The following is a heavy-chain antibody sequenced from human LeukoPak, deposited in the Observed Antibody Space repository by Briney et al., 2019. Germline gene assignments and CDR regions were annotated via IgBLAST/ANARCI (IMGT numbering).Heavy chain of an antibody. CDR1: GGSISSYY. J-gene: IGHJ3*02. V-gene: IGHV4-4*07. Sequence: SETLSLTCTVSGGSISSYYWTWVRQPAGKGLEWIGRIYNRGSTNYNPSLKSRVTMSVDTSKNQFSLKLSSVTAAGTAVYYCARGRYCSADICSGGDAFDIWGQGTMVSVSS. CDR3: ARGRYCSADICSGGDAFDI. CDR2: IYNRGST. D-gene: IGHD2-15*01.